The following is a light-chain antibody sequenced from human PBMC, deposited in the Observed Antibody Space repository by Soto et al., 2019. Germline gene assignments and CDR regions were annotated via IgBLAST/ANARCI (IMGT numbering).Light chain of an antibody. V-gene: IGLV2-14*01. CDR1: SSDVGGYNY. J-gene: IGLJ1*01. Sequence: QSALTQPDSVSGSPGQSITISCTGTSSDVGGYNYVSWYQQHPGKAPKLMIYDVSNRPSGISNRFSGSTSGKTASLTISGLQAEDDADYYCRSYTCSSTFYVFGTGTKLTVL. CDR3: RSYTCSSTFYV. CDR2: DVS.